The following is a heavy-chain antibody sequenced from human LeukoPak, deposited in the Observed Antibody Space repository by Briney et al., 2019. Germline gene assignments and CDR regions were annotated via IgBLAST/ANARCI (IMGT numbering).Heavy chain of an antibody. Sequence: GSLRLSCAASGFTFSSYEMNWVRQAPGKGLEWVSYISSSGSTIYYADSVKGRFTISRDNAKNSLYLQMNSLRAEDTAVYYCATSLHSSSWSGYWGQGTLVTVSS. CDR2: ISSSGSTI. D-gene: IGHD6-13*01. V-gene: IGHV3-48*03. CDR1: GFTFSSYE. CDR3: ATSLHSSSWSGY. J-gene: IGHJ4*02.